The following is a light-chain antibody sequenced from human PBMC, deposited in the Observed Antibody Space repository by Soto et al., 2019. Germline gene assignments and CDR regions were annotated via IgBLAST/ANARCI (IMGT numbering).Light chain of an antibody. V-gene: IGLV1-40*01. Sequence: QSVLTQPPSVSGAPGQRVTICCSGSSSNIGAGYDVHWYQQRPETAPKLLIFGTINRPSGVPDRFSGSKSGTSASLAITGLQAEDEGDYYCQSYDSTLSARYVFGTGTKLTVL. CDR2: GTI. J-gene: IGLJ1*01. CDR1: SSNIGAGYD. CDR3: QSYDSTLSARYV.